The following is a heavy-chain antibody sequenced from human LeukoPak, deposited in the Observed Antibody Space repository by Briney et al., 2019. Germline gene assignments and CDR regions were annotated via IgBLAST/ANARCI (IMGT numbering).Heavy chain of an antibody. Sequence: PSETLSLTCTVSGGSITNHYWSWIRQPPGRGLEWIGYIYFTGSTNYNPSLNSRVTISVDTSKTQFSLKLSSVTAADTAVYYCASGYRNWNNWFDPWGQGTLVTVSS. CDR2: IYFTGST. V-gene: IGHV4-59*11. CDR1: GGSITNHY. J-gene: IGHJ5*02. D-gene: IGHD5-24*01. CDR3: ASGYRNWNNWFDP.